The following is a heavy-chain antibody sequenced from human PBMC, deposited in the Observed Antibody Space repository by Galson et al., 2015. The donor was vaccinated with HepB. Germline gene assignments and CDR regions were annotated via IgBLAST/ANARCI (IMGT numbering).Heavy chain of an antibody. CDR1: GFTFSDHY. Sequence: SLRLSCAASGFTFSDHYIAWVRQAPGQGLEWVGRASNKAYNYITQYAASVKDRFSISRDDSKNSVYPQMNSLKTEDTAVYYCARLSHYGSGSYQYFDYWGQGTLVTVSS. D-gene: IGHD3-10*01. CDR3: ARLSHYGSGSYQYFDY. V-gene: IGHV3-72*01. CDR2: ASNKAYNYIT. J-gene: IGHJ4*02.